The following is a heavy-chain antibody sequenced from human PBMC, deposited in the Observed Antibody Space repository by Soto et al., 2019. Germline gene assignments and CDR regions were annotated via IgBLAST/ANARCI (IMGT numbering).Heavy chain of an antibody. CDR3: AEEPYEGAYGDY. Sequence: EVQLLESGGGLVQPGGSLRLSCAASGFIFTNYAMSWVRQAPGEGLEWVSAITRDGTIYYTDSVKGRFTISRDKSKNTLYLQMNSLRAEDTAVYYGAEEPYEGAYGDYWWQGTLVTVSS. J-gene: IGHJ4*02. CDR2: ITRDGTI. CDR1: GFIFTNYA. V-gene: IGHV3-23*01. D-gene: IGHD3-22*01.